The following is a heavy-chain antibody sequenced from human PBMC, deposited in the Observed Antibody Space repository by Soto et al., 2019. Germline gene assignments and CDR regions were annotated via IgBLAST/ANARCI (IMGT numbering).Heavy chain of an antibody. J-gene: IGHJ6*02. Sequence: VQLVESGGGVVQPGRSLRLSCAASGFTFSSYGMHWVRQAPGKGLEWVAVISYDGSNKYYADSVKGRFTISRDNSKNTLYLQMNSLRAEDTAVYYCAKMGQGAMVRGANYGMDVWGQGTTVTVSS. CDR1: GFTFSSYG. CDR2: ISYDGSNK. CDR3: AKMGQGAMVRGANYGMDV. V-gene: IGHV3-30*18. D-gene: IGHD3-10*01.